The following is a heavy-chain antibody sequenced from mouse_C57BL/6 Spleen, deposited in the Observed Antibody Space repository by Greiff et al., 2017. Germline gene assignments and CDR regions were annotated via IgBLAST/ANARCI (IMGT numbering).Heavy chain of an antibody. CDR3: ARLGLLPFDY. CDR2: IDPEDGET. V-gene: IGHV14-2*01. CDR1: GFNIKDYY. J-gene: IGHJ2*01. Sequence: EVKLQESGAELVKPGASVKLSCTASGFNIKDYYMHWVKQRTEQGLEWIGRIDPEDGETKYAPKFQGKATITADTSSNTAYLQLRSLTSEDTAVYYCARLGLLPFDYWGQGTTLTVSS. D-gene: IGHD2-10*01.